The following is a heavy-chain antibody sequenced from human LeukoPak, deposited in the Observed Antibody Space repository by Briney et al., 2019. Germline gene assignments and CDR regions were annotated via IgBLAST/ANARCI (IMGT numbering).Heavy chain of an antibody. CDR2: INPSGGST. D-gene: IGHD1-26*01. CDR3: ASPEGDTTTSGNNAFDI. V-gene: IGHV1-46*01. J-gene: IGHJ3*02. CDR1: GYTFTSYY. Sequence: ASVKVSCKASGYTFTSYYMHWVRQAPGQGPEWMGIINPSGGSTSYAQKFQGRVTMTRDMSTSTVYMELSSLRSEDTAVYYCASPEGDTTTSGNNAFDIWGQGTMVTVSS.